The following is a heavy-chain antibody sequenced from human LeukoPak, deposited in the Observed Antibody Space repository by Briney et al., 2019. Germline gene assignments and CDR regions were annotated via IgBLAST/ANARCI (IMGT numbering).Heavy chain of an antibody. V-gene: IGHV3-53*01. CDR3: ARFGSEGWFDP. CDR2: IYSGGST. J-gene: IGHJ5*02. Sequence: GGSLRLSCAAFGFTVSSNYMSWVRQAPGKGLEWVSVIYSGGSTYYADSVKGRFTISRDNSKNTLYLQMNSLRAEDTAVYYCARFGSEGWFDPWGQGTLVTVSS. D-gene: IGHD3-10*01. CDR1: GFTVSSNY.